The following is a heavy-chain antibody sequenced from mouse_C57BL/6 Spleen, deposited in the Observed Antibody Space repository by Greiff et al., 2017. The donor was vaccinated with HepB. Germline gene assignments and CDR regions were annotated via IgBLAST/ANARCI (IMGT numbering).Heavy chain of an antibody. V-gene: IGHV5-16*01. Sequence: EVQLVESEGGLVQPGSSMKLSCTASGFTFSDYYMAWVRQVPEKGLEWVANINYDGSSTYYLDSLKSRFIISRDNAKNILYLQMSSLKSEDTATYYCARDLHFDYWGQGTTLTVSS. CDR3: ARDLHFDY. J-gene: IGHJ2*01. CDR2: INYDGSST. CDR1: GFTFSDYY.